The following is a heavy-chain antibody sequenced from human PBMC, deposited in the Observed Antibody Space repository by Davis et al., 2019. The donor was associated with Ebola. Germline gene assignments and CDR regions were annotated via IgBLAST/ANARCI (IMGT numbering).Heavy chain of an antibody. CDR2: ISAYNGNT. V-gene: IGHV1-18*01. CDR3: ARIPSKLSRGTMVRGASGY. Sequence: AASVKVSCKTSGYSFTDYGISWVRQAPGQGLEWMGWISAYNGNTNYAQKLQGRVTMTTDTSTSTAYMELRSLRSDDTAIYYCARIPSKLSRGTMVRGASGYWGQGTLVTVSS. J-gene: IGHJ4*02. CDR1: GYSFTDYG. D-gene: IGHD3-10*01.